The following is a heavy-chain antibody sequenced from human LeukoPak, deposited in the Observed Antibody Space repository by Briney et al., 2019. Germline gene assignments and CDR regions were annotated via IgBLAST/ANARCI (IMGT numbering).Heavy chain of an antibody. CDR3: ARGRKNDFWSGYYPYYFDY. CDR1: GYTFTSYD. D-gene: IGHD3-3*01. CDR2: MNPNSGNT. Sequence: ASVKVSCKASGYTFTSYDINWVRQATGQGLEWMGWMNPNSGNTGYAQKFQGRVTMTRNTSTSTAYMELSSLRSEDTAVYYCARGRKNDFWSGYYPYYFDYWGQGTLVTVSS. J-gene: IGHJ4*02. V-gene: IGHV1-8*01.